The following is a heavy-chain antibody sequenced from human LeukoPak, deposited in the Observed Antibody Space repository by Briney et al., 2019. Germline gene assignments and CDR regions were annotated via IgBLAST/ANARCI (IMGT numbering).Heavy chain of an antibody. Sequence: GSLRLSCAASGFTFNSYEMNWVRQAPGKGLEWVSYINSGGSAIYYADSVKGRFTISRDNAKNSLYLQMNSLRADDTAVYYCARGGSYVHYWGQGTLVTVSS. CDR3: ARGGSYVHY. CDR2: INSGGSAI. D-gene: IGHD1-26*01. V-gene: IGHV3-48*03. J-gene: IGHJ4*02. CDR1: GFTFNSYE.